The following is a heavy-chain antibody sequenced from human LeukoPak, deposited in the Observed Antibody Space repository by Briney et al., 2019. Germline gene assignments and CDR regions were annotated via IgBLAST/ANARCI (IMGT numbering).Heavy chain of an antibody. CDR1: GGTFSSYA. V-gene: IGHV1-69*01. Sequence: GSSVKVSCKASGGTFSSYAISWVRQAPGQGLEWMGGIIPIFGTANYAQKFQGRVTITADESTSTAYMELSSLRSEETAVYYCARSLVPAAIRGPFDYWGQGTLVTVSS. CDR2: IIPIFGTA. J-gene: IGHJ4*02. CDR3: ARSLVPAAIRGPFDY. D-gene: IGHD2-2*01.